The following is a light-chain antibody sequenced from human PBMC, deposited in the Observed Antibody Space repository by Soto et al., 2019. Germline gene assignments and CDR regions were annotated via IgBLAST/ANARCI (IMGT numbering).Light chain of an antibody. CDR3: TSYGGFNNVL. J-gene: IGLJ2*01. Sequence: QSVLTQPPSASGSPGQSVIISCTGTSSDVGGYNYVSWYQQHPGKAPKLIIYEVTKRPSGVPYRFSGSKSGNTASLTVSGLENEDAADYYCTSYGGFNNVLFGGGTKLTVL. CDR1: SSDVGGYNY. CDR2: EVT. V-gene: IGLV2-8*01.